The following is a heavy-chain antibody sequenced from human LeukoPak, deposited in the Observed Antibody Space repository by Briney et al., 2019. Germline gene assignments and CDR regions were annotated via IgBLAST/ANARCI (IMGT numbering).Heavy chain of an antibody. CDR3: ARDSPYGMDV. CDR1: GFTFSSYG. CDR2: IWYDGSNK. J-gene: IGHJ6*04. V-gene: IGHV3-33*01. Sequence: GRSLRLSCAASGFTFSSYGMHWVRQAPGKGPEWVAVIWYDGSNKYYADSVKGRFTISRDNSKNTLYLQMNSLRAEDTAVYYCARDSPYGMDVWGKGTTVTVSS.